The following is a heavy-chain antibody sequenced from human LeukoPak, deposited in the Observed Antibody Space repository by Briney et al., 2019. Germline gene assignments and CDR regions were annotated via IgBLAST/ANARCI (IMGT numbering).Heavy chain of an antibody. J-gene: IGHJ4*02. CDR3: AAPLTAAGTNY. D-gene: IGHD6-13*01. CDR2: INHSGST. V-gene: IGHV4-34*01. Sequence: SETLSLTCAVYGGSFSGYYWSRIRQPPGKGLEWIGEINHSGSTNYNPSLKSRVTISVDTSKNQFSLKLSSVTAADTAVYYCAAPLTAAGTNYWGQGTLVTVSS. CDR1: GGSFSGYY.